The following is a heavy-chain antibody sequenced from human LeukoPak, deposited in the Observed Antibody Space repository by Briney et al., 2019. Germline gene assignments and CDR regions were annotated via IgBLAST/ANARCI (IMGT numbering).Heavy chain of an antibody. CDR2: IHYSGST. Sequence: SETLSLTCAVYGGSFSGYYWSWIRQPPGKGLEWIAYIHYSGSTDYNPSLKSRVTLSVDTSRNQFSLKLTSVTAADTAVYFCARGYCGGDCYRFAFDIWGQGTMVTVSS. V-gene: IGHV4-59*01. CDR3: ARGYCGGDCYRFAFDI. J-gene: IGHJ3*02. CDR1: GGSFSGYY. D-gene: IGHD2-21*02.